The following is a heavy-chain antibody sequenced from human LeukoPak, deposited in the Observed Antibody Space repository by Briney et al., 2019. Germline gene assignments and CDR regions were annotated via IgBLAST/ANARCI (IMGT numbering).Heavy chain of an antibody. V-gene: IGHV4-38-2*02. J-gene: IGHJ5*02. CDR2: IYHSGST. CDR3: ARGSSWIVVVRAAIDWFDP. Sequence: SETLSLTCTVSGYSISSGYYWGWIRQPPGKGLEWIGSIYHSGSTYYNPSLKSRVTISVDTSKNQFSLKLSSVTAADTAVYYCARGSSWIVVVRAAIDWFDPWGQGTLVTVSS. CDR1: GYSISSGYY. D-gene: IGHD2-2*01.